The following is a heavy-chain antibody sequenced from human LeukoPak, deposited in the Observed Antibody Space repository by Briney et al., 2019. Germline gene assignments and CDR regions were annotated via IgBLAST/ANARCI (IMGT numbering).Heavy chain of an antibody. V-gene: IGHV3-23*01. CDR1: GFTFSSYA. Sequence: GGSLRLSCRTSGFTFSSYAMSWVRQAPGKGLEWVSAIGGSGGSTYSADSVKGRFTISRDNSKNILYLQMNSLRAEDTAIYYCAKTNLIVVPSTIRRGGFFDYWGRGTLVTVSS. CDR2: IGGSGGST. D-gene: IGHD2-2*01. CDR3: AKTNLIVVPSTIRRGGFFDY. J-gene: IGHJ4*02.